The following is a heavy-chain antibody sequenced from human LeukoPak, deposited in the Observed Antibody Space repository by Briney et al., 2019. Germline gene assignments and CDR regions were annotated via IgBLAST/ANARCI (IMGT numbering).Heavy chain of an antibody. J-gene: IGHJ4*02. CDR3: ARDRDYGTFDY. D-gene: IGHD4-17*01. V-gene: IGHV3-21*01. Sequence: PGGSLRLSCAASGFTFSRNGMAWVRQAPGKGLEWVSSISVSGTYIYYSDSVKGRFTISRDNAKNSLYLEMNSLRSDDTAIYYCARDRDYGTFDYWGQGTLVTVSS. CDR1: GFTFSRNG. CDR2: ISVSGTYI.